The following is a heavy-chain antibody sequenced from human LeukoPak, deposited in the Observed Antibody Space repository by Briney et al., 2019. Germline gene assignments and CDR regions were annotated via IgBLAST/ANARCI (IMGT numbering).Heavy chain of an antibody. CDR2: ITGDGGGT. Sequence: GGPLRLSCAASGFTFRNYVMSWVRQVPGKGLEWVSAITGDGGGTNHADSVKGRFTISRDNSRNTLYLQMNSLRAEDTAVYYCAKETSSGNFVTIDCWGQGTLVTVSS. V-gene: IGHV3-23*01. CDR3: AKETSSGNFVTIDC. J-gene: IGHJ4*02. CDR1: GFTFRNYV. D-gene: IGHD1-26*01.